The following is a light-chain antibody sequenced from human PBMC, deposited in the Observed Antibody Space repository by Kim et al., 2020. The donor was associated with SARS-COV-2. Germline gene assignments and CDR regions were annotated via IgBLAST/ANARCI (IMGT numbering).Light chain of an antibody. CDR1: SLRSYY. Sequence: ALGQTVRITCQGDSLRSYYASWYQQKPGQAPVPVFYGKNNRPSGIPDRFSGSYSGNTASLTITAAQAEDEADYYCNSRESSANHWMFGGGTKLTVL. J-gene: IGLJ3*02. V-gene: IGLV3-19*01. CDR2: GKN. CDR3: NSRESSANHWM.